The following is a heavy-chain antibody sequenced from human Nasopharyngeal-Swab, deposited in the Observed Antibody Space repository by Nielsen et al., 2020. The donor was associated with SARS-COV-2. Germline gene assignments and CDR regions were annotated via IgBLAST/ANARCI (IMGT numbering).Heavy chain of an antibody. CDR2: IGTAGDT. Sequence: GESLKISCAASGFTFSSYDMHWVRQATGKGLGWVSAIGTAGDTYYPGSVKGRFTISRENAKNSLYLQMNSLRAGDTAVYYCARHYYGMDVWGQGTTVTVSS. CDR1: GFTFSSYD. J-gene: IGHJ6*02. V-gene: IGHV3-13*01. CDR3: ARHYYGMDV.